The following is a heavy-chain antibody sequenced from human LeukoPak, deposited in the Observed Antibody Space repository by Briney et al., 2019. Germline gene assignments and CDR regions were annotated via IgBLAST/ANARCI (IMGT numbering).Heavy chain of an antibody. CDR2: INPSGGST. V-gene: IGHV1-46*01. J-gene: IGHJ6*02. Sequence: ASVKVSCKASGYTFTSYYMHWVRQAPGQGLEWMGIINPSGGSTSYAQKFQGRVTMTRDTSTSTVYMELSSLRSEDTAVYYCARDLSTLPHYDFWSGYYPKWYYYYGMDVWGQGTTVTVSS. CDR1: GYTFTSYY. CDR3: ARDLSTLPHYDFWSGYYPKWYYYYGMDV. D-gene: IGHD3-3*01.